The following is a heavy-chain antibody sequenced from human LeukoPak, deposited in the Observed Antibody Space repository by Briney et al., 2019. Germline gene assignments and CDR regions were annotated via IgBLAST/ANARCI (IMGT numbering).Heavy chain of an antibody. V-gene: IGHV3-66*01. CDR2: IYSGGST. J-gene: IGHJ6*03. CDR3: ARGGDFWSGYSRGYYMDV. D-gene: IGHD3-3*01. CDR1: GFTVSSNY. Sequence: GGSLRLSCAASGFTVSSNYMSWVRQAPGKGLEWVSVIYSGGSTYYADSVKGRFTISRDNSKNTLYLQMNSLRAEDTAVYYCARGGDFWSGYSRGYYMDVWGKGTTVTVSS.